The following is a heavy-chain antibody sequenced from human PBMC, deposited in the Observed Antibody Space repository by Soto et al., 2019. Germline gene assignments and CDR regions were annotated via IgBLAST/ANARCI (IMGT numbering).Heavy chain of an antibody. Sequence: SVKVSCKASGGTFSSYAISWVRQAPGQGLEWMGGIIPIFGTANYAQKFQGRVTITADESTSTAYMELSSLRSEDTAVYYCARDGIPNYYDSSGPQNWFDPWGHGTLVTVSS. CDR1: GGTFSSYA. D-gene: IGHD3-22*01. CDR2: IIPIFGTA. J-gene: IGHJ5*02. V-gene: IGHV1-69*13. CDR3: ARDGIPNYYDSSGPQNWFDP.